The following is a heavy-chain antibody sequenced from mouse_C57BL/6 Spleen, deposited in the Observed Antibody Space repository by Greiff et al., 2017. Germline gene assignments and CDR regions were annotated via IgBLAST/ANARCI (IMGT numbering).Heavy chain of an antibody. J-gene: IGHJ2*01. Sequence: VKVVESGPELVKPGASVKISCKASGYAFSSSWMNWVKQRPGKGLEWIGRIYPGDGDTNYNGKFKGKATLTADKSSSTAYMQLSSLTSEDSAVYFCARDDYFDYWGQGTTLTVSS. V-gene: IGHV1-82*01. CDR3: ARDDYFDY. CDR2: IYPGDGDT. D-gene: IGHD2-3*01. CDR1: GYAFSSSW.